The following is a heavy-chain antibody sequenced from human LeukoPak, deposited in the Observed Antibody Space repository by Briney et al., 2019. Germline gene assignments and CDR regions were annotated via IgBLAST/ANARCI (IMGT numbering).Heavy chain of an antibody. CDR3: ARDPITMVRGGQNWFDP. Sequence: ASVKVSCKASGYTFTSYAMHWVRQAPGQRLEWMGWINAGNGNTKYSQKFRGRVTITRDTSASTAYMELSSLRSEDTAVYYCARDPITMVRGGQNWFDPWGQGTLVTVSS. D-gene: IGHD3-10*01. CDR1: GYTFTSYA. CDR2: INAGNGNT. V-gene: IGHV1-3*01. J-gene: IGHJ5*02.